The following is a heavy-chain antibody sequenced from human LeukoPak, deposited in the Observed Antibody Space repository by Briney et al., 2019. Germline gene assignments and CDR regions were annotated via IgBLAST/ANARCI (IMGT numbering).Heavy chain of an antibody. CDR1: GYPFPNYY. CDR3: ARIAAAGTLIDY. Sequence: ASVKVSCKASGYPFPNYYMHWVRQAPGQGLEWMGIINPSGGSTSYAQKFQGRVTMTRDTSISTAYMELSRLRSDDTAVYYCARIAAAGTLIDYWGQGTLVTVSS. CDR2: INPSGGST. V-gene: IGHV1-46*01. J-gene: IGHJ4*02. D-gene: IGHD6-13*01.